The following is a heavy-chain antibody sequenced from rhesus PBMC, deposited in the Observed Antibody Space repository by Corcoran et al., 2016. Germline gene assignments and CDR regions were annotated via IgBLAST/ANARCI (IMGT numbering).Heavy chain of an antibody. Sequence: QVQLQESGPGMVQPSETLSRTCAVSGGSISDSYYWHWIGLPPGKGLEWIGNIYGNSATTYYKPTLKGRDTIAQETSKNQFFLNLTSVTDADTAVYYCASVSAGPFGYWGQGVLVTVSS. V-gene: IGHV4S9*01. CDR1: GGSISDSYY. CDR2: IYGNSATT. CDR3: ASVSAGPFGY. D-gene: IGHD6-13*01. J-gene: IGHJ4*01.